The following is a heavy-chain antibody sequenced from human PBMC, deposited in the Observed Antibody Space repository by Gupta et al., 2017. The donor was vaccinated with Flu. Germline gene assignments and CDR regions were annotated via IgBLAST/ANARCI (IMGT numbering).Heavy chain of an antibody. J-gene: IGHJ4*02. CDR2: ISYDGSNK. D-gene: IGHD5-18*01. V-gene: IGHV3-30*18. CDR3: AKGQSEKLPGSKGYSYGPFDY. CDR1: GFTFSSYG. Sequence: QVQLVESGGGVVQPGRSLRLSCAASGFTFSSYGMHWVRQAPGKGLEWVAVISYDGSNKYYADSVKGRFTISRDNSKNTLYLQMNSLRAEDTAVYYCAKGQSEKLPGSKGYSYGPFDYWGQGTLVTVSS.